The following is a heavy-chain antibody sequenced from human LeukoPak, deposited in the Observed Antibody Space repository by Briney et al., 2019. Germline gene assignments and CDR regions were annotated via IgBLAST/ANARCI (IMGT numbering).Heavy chain of an antibody. Sequence: GGSLRLSCAASGFTLSSYSMNWVRQAPGTGLEWVSSISSSSSYIYYADSVKGRFTISRDNAKNSLYLQMNSLRAEDTAVYYCARDHHSSGWYPFDYWGQGTLVTVSS. D-gene: IGHD6-19*01. CDR2: ISSSSSYI. CDR1: GFTLSSYS. V-gene: IGHV3-21*01. J-gene: IGHJ4*02. CDR3: ARDHHSSGWYPFDY.